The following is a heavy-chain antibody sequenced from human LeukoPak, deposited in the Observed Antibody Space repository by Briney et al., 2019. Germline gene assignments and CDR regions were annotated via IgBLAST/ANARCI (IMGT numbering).Heavy chain of an antibody. CDR3: ARSPSGSYYKGLRVYYGMDV. Sequence: GGSLRLSCAASGFTFSSYAMHWVRQAPGKGLEWVAVISYDGSNKYYADSVKGRFTISRDNSKNTPYLQMNSLRAEDTAVYYCARSPSGSYYKGLRVYYGMDVWGKGTTVTVSS. J-gene: IGHJ6*04. V-gene: IGHV3-30*04. CDR1: GFTFSSYA. CDR2: ISYDGSNK. D-gene: IGHD3-10*01.